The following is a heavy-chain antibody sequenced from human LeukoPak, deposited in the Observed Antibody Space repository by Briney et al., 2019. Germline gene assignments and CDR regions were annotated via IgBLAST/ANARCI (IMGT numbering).Heavy chain of an antibody. CDR1: GGTFSSYA. CDR3: ARDSITMVRGEVYYYYYMDV. J-gene: IGHJ6*03. V-gene: IGHV1-69*05. CDR2: IIPIFGTA. Sequence: GASVKVSCKASGGTFSSYAISWVRQAPGQGLEWMGRIIPIFGTANYAQKFQGRVTITTDESTSTAYMGLSSLRSEDTAVYYCARDSITMVRGEVYYYYYMDVWGKGTTVTVSS. D-gene: IGHD3-10*01.